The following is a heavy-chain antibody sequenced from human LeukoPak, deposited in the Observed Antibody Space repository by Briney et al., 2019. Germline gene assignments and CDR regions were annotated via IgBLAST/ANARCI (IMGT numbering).Heavy chain of an antibody. Sequence: GGSLRLSCAASGFTFDDYAMHWVRQAPGKGLEWVSGISWNSGSIGYADSVQGRFTISRDNAKNSQYLQMNSLRADDTALYYCAKSIEGSGSYYDSYFDYWGQGTLVTVSS. J-gene: IGHJ4*02. CDR1: GFTFDDYA. V-gene: IGHV3-9*01. CDR3: AKSIEGSGSYYDSYFDY. CDR2: ISWNSGSI. D-gene: IGHD3-10*01.